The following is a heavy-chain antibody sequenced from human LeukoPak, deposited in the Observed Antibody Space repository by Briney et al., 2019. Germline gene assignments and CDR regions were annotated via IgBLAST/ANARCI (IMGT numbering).Heavy chain of an antibody. J-gene: IGHJ4*02. D-gene: IGHD5-12*01. Sequence: PGGSPRLSCAASGFTFSSYWMSWVRQAPGKGLEWVANINKDGDEKYYVDSVKGRFTISRDNAKNSLYLQMNSLRADDTAVYYCAKATSRFVVYYFDYWGQGTLVTVSS. CDR2: INKDGDEK. CDR3: AKATSRFVVYYFDY. V-gene: IGHV3-7*03. CDR1: GFTFSSYW.